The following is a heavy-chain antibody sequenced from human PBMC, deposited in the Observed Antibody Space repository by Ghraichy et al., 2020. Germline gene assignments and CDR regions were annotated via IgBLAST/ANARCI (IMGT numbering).Heavy chain of an antibody. Sequence: GGSLRLSCAASGFTFSSYGMHWVRQAPGKGLEWVAVISYDGSNKYYADSVKGRFTISRDNSKNTLYLQMNSLRAEDTAVYYCAKDRFLSGVGATIVDYWGQGTLVTVSS. D-gene: IGHD1-26*01. CDR2: ISYDGSNK. J-gene: IGHJ4*02. CDR1: GFTFSSYG. V-gene: IGHV3-30*18. CDR3: AKDRFLSGVGATIVDY.